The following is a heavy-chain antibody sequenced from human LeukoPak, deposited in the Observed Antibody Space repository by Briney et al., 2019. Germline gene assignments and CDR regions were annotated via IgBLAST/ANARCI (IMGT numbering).Heavy chain of an antibody. CDR2: IKQDGSEK. V-gene: IGHV3-7*05. D-gene: IGHD2-21*02. J-gene: IGHJ4*02. CDR3: ARHRGPAVTD. CDR1: GFTFSDSW. Sequence: PGGSLRLSCAASGFTFSDSWMSWVRQAPGKGLGWVANIKQDGSEKYYVDSVKGRFTISRDNAKNSLYLQMDSLRAEDTAVYYCARHRGPAVTDWGQGTLVTVSS.